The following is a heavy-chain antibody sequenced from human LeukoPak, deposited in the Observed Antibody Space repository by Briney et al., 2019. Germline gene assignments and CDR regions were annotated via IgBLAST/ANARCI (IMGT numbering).Heavy chain of an antibody. CDR2: ISYDGSNK. Sequence: GGSLRLSCAASGFIFSSYSMEWVRQAPGKGLEWVAVISYDGSNKYYADSVKGRFTISRDNSKDTLYLQMNSLRAEDTALYYCARGPMIPYYYYFMDVWGKGTTVTVSS. D-gene: IGHD3-22*01. V-gene: IGHV3-30-3*01. CDR1: GFIFSSYS. J-gene: IGHJ6*03. CDR3: ARGPMIPYYYYFMDV.